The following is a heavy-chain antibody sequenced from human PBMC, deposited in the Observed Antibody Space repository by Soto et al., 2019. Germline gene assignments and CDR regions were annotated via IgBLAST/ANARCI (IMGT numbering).Heavy chain of an antibody. V-gene: IGHV1-2*02. Sequence: ASVKVSCKTSGYTFTVCYMHWVRQAPGQGLEWMGWINPNSGGTNCAQKFQDRVMITRDTSASTAYMDLSSLRSEDTAVYYCARGIATGQLDPWGQGTLVTVSS. D-gene: IGHD2-15*01. CDR3: ARGIATGQLDP. CDR2: INPNSGGT. J-gene: IGHJ5*02. CDR1: GYTFTVCY.